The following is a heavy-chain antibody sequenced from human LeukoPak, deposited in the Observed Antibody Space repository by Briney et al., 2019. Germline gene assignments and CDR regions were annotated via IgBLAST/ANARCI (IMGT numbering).Heavy chain of an antibody. D-gene: IGHD3-22*01. CDR3: ARDPRPSYDSSDYYYPGDY. Sequence: ASVKVSCKAYGYTFTSYYMHWVRQAPGQGLEWMAIINPSVGSTNYAQKFQGRVTMTRDTSTSTVYMELSSLRSEDTAVYYCARDPRPSYDSSDYYYPGDYWGQGTLVTVSS. CDR2: INPSVGST. V-gene: IGHV1-46*01. CDR1: GYTFTSYY. J-gene: IGHJ4*02.